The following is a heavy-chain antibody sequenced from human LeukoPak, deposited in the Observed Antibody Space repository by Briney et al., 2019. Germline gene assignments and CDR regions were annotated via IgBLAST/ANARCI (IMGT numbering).Heavy chain of an antibody. CDR2: INRDGTGT. Sequence: GGSLRLSCAPSGFIFSDYWFHWVRQTPGQGLVWVAAINRDGTGTSHADSVRGRFTVSRDNAKNTLYLQLNSLRADDTAVYYCARGLSYAVAYGDYWGQGTLVTVSS. D-gene: IGHD6-19*01. J-gene: IGHJ4*02. V-gene: IGHV3-74*01. CDR3: ARGLSYAVAYGDY. CDR1: GFIFSDYW.